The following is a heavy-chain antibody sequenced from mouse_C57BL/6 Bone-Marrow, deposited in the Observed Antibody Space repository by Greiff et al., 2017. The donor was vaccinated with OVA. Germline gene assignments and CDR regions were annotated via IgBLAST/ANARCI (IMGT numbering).Heavy chain of an antibody. CDR3: ARGGLGPRFAY. D-gene: IGHD4-1*01. Sequence: QVQLQQPGAELVRPGTSVKLSCKASGYTFTSYWMHWVKQRPGQGLEWIGVIDPSDSYTNYNQKFKGKATLTVDTSSSTAYMQLSSLTSEDSAVYYCARGGLGPRFAYWGQGTLVTVSA. CDR2: IDPSDSYT. V-gene: IGHV1-59*01. J-gene: IGHJ3*01. CDR1: GYTFTSYW.